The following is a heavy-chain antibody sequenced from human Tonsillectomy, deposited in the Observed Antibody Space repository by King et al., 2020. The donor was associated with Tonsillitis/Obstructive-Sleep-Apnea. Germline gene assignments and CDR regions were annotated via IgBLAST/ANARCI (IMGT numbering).Heavy chain of an antibody. Sequence: QLQESGPGLVKPSETLSLTCTVSGGSISSYYWSWIRQPPGKGLEWIGYTYYSGNTNYNPSLKSRVTISVDTSKNQFSLKLSSVTAADTAVYYCARVVVADASSGYYIGNAFDIWGQGTMVTVSS. D-gene: IGHD3-22*01. V-gene: IGHV4-59*01. J-gene: IGHJ3*02. CDR3: ARVVVADASSGYYIGNAFDI. CDR1: GGSISSYY. CDR2: TYYSGNT.